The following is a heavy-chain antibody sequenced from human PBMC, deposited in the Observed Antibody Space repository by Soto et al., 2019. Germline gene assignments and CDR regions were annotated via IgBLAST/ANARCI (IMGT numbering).Heavy chain of an antibody. CDR3: ARSHVDILGGFDL. CDR2: IIPLLGTS. D-gene: IGHD5-12*01. V-gene: IGHV1-69*11. Sequence: QVQLVQSGAEVKKPGSSVKVSCKASRGVFRSYGFSWLRQAPGQGLDWMGRIIPLLGTSKSAQNFQGRVTITADESTSTVNMELSSLTSEDTALYYCARSHVDILGGFDLWGQGTLVTVSS. J-gene: IGHJ5*02. CDR1: RGVFRSYG.